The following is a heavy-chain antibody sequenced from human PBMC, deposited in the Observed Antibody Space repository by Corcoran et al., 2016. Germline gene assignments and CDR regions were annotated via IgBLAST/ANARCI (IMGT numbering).Heavy chain of an antibody. Sequence: QVQLQESGPGLVKPSETLSLTCTVSGGSISSYYWSWIRQPPGKGLVWIGYIYYSGSTNYNPSLKSRVTIAVDTSKNQFSLKLSSVTAAATAVYYCASYRDSTAYGGYFQRWGQGTLVTVSS. CDR3: ASYRDSTAYGGYFQR. CDR1: GGSISSYY. CDR2: IYYSGST. D-gene: IGHD3-22*01. V-gene: IGHV4-59*01. J-gene: IGHJ1*01.